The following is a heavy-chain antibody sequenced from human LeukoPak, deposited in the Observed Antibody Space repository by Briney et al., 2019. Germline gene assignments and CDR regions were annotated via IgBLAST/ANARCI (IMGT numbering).Heavy chain of an antibody. CDR1: GFTFSSYS. CDR3: AREAVQLERKDPGPSHPDY. CDR2: ISRSSSTI. V-gene: IGHV3-48*04. D-gene: IGHD1-1*01. Sequence: GGSLRLSCAASGFTFSSYSMNWVRQAPGKGLEWVSYISRSSSTIYYADSVKGRISISRDNAKNSLYLQMNSLRVEDTAVYYCAREAVQLERKDPGPSHPDYWGQGTLVTVSS. J-gene: IGHJ4*02.